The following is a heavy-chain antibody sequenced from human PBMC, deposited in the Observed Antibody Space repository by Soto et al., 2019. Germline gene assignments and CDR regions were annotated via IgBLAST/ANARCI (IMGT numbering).Heavy chain of an antibody. CDR1: GYTFTNYG. CDR2: INAYNGNT. D-gene: IGHD6-19*01. CDR3: ARASAEWLVRHYYYMDV. J-gene: IGHJ6*03. Sequence: ASVKVSCKASGYTFTNYGIHWVRQAPGQRLEWMGWINAYNGNTNYAQKLQGRVTITTDTSTSTAYMELRSLRSDDTAVYYCARASAEWLVRHYYYMDVWGKGTTVTVSS. V-gene: IGHV1-18*01.